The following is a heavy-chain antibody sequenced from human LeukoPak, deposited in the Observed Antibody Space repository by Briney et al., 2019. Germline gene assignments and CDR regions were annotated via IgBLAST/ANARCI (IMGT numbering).Heavy chain of an antibody. Sequence: SVKVSCKASGGTFSSYAISWVRQAPGQGLEWMGGIIPIFGTANYAQKFQGRVTITADESTSTAYMELSSLRSEDAAVYYCARGTTSALYSYELDYWGQGTLVTVSS. V-gene: IGHV1-69*13. CDR3: ARGTTSALYSYELDY. CDR2: IIPIFGTA. J-gene: IGHJ4*02. D-gene: IGHD5-18*01. CDR1: GGTFSSYA.